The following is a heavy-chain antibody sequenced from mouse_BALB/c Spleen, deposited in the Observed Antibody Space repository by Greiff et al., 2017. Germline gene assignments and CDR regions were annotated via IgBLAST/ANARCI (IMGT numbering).Heavy chain of an antibody. CDR3: ASGDYYGSSYWYFDV. D-gene: IGHD1-1*01. CDR2: ISSGSSTI. V-gene: IGHV5-17*02. Sequence: EVKLMESGGGLVQPGGSRKLSCAASGFTFSSFGMHWVRQAPEKGLEWVAYISSGSSTIYYADTVKGRFTISRDNPKNTLFLQMTSLRSEDTAMYYCASGDYYGSSYWYFDVWGAGTTVTVSS. J-gene: IGHJ1*01. CDR1: GFTFSSFG.